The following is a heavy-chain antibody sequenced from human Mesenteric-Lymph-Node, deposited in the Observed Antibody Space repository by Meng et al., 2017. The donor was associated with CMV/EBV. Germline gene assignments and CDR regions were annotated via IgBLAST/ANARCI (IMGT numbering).Heavy chain of an antibody. V-gene: IGHV3-30-3*02. CDR3: AKSYSGSWPSFDY. CDR2: ISYDGSNK. CDR1: GFTFSAYT. D-gene: IGHD1-26*01. Sequence: GESLKISCAASGFTFSAYTIHWVRQAPGKGLEWVALISYDGSNKYYADSVKGRFTISRDNSKNTLYLQMNSLRTEDTAVYYCAKSYSGSWPSFDYWGQGTLVTVSS. J-gene: IGHJ4*02.